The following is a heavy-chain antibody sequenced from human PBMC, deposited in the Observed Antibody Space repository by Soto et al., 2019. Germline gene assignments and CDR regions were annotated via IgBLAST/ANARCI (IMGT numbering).Heavy chain of an antibody. V-gene: IGHV3-66*01. Sequence: GGSLRLSCAASGFTFSSYAMSWVRQAPGKGLEWVSVIYSGGSTYYADSVKGRFAISRDNSKNTLYLQMNSLRAEDTAVYYCARAYSRAFDIWGQGTMVTVSS. J-gene: IGHJ3*02. D-gene: IGHD4-4*01. CDR3: ARAYSRAFDI. CDR1: GFTFSSYA. CDR2: IYSGGST.